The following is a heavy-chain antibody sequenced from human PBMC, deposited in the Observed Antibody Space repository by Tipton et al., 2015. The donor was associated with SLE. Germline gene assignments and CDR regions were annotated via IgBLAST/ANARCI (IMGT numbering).Heavy chain of an antibody. CDR2: IYHSGST. V-gene: IGHV4-38-2*01. CDR3: ARVTLEGAFDI. Sequence: TLSLTCAVSGYSISSGYYWGWIRQPPGKGLEWIGSIYHSGSTYYNPSLKRRVTISVDTSKNQFSLKLSSVTAADTAVYYCARVTLEGAFDIWGQGTMVTVSS. J-gene: IGHJ3*02. CDR1: GYSISSGYY. D-gene: IGHD1-1*01.